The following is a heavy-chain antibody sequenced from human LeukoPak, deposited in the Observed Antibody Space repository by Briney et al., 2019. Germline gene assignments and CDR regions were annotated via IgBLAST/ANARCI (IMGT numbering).Heavy chain of an antibody. CDR2: IYYSGST. Sequence: SETLSLTCTVSGGSISSGSYYWSWIRQPPGKGLEWIGYIYYSGSTNYNPSLKSRVTISVDTSKNQFSLKLSSVTAADTAVYYCARATRGGTYYDFWSGYHIDYWGQGTLVTVSS. D-gene: IGHD3-3*01. CDR1: GGSISSGSYY. CDR3: ARATRGGTYYDFWSGYHIDY. V-gene: IGHV4-61*01. J-gene: IGHJ4*02.